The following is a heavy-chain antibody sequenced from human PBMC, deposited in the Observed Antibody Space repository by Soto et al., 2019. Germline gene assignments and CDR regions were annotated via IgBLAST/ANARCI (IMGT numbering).Heavy chain of an antibody. J-gene: IGHJ4*02. CDR1: GFSLSTNGVG. CDR2: LFWDGDK. CDR3: AHRLGEESCRGGSCYYFAS. D-gene: IGHD2-15*01. V-gene: IGHV2-5*02. Sequence: QVTLKESGPTLVDPTQTLTLTCSFSGFSLSTNGVGVGWIRQPPGRALEWLALLFWDGDKRYSPSLKSRLTTIKDPPSNQVFLMVTDGAPMTTATFYCAHRLGEESCRGGSCYYFASGGRGPLVPVSS.